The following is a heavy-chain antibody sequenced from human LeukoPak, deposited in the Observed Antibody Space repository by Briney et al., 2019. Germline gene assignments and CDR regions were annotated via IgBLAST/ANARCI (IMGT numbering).Heavy chain of an antibody. CDR2: ISHDGSNK. CDR1: GFTFSSYG. D-gene: IGHD3-10*01. Sequence: GGSLRLSCAASGFTFSSYGMHWVRQAPGKGLEWVAVISHDGSNKYYADSVKGRFTISRDNSKNTLYLQMNSLRAEDTAVYYCAKGPLSGSYYSREDFDYWGQGTLVTVSS. V-gene: IGHV3-30*18. J-gene: IGHJ4*02. CDR3: AKGPLSGSYYSREDFDY.